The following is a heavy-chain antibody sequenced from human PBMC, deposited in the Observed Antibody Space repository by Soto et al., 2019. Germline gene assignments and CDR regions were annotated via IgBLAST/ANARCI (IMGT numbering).Heavy chain of an antibody. CDR2: ISGSGGST. CDR3: AKDPDSSSLVPTDFDY. D-gene: IGHD6-13*01. Sequence: EVQLLESGGGLVQPGGSLRLSCAASGFTFSSYAMSWVRQAPGKGLEWVSAISGSGGSTYYADSVKGRFTISRDNSKNTLYLQMNSLRAEDTAVYYCAKDPDSSSLVPTDFDYWGQGTLVTVSS. CDR1: GFTFSSYA. J-gene: IGHJ4*02. V-gene: IGHV3-23*01.